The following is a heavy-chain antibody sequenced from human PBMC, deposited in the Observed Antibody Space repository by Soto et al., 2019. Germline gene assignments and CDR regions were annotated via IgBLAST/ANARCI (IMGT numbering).Heavy chain of an antibody. J-gene: IGHJ6*02. V-gene: IGHV2-5*02. Sequence: QITLKESGPTLVKPTQTLTLTCTFSGFSLSTIGVGVGWIRQPPGKALEWLALIYWDDDKRYSPSLKSRLTVTKDTSKNQVVLTMTNMDPVDTATYYCVQSQCGGDCLQSYSSHSYYGLDVWGQGTTVTVSS. CDR1: GFSLSTIGVG. D-gene: IGHD2-21*02. CDR2: IYWDDDK. CDR3: VQSQCGGDCLQSYSSHSYYGLDV.